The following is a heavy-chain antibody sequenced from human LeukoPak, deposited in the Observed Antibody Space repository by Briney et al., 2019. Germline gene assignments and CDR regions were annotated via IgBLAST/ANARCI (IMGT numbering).Heavy chain of an antibody. Sequence: PGGSLRLSCAASGFTFDDYTMHWVRQVPGKGLEWVSGITWDSDSVDYADSVKGRFTISRDNAKNSLYLQMNSLRAEDMALYYCAKGNWGSAFDIWGQGTMVTVSS. J-gene: IGHJ3*02. CDR1: GFTFDDYT. CDR3: AKGNWGSAFDI. CDR2: ITWDSDSV. D-gene: IGHD7-27*01. V-gene: IGHV3-9*03.